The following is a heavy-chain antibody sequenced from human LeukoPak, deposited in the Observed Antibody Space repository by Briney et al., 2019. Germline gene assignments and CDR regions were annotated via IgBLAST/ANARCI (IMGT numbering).Heavy chain of an antibody. J-gene: IGHJ6*04. CDR2: IYNGCST. D-gene: IGHD3-10*02. Sequence: GGSLSLSCAVCEFPLDRNYMTWLRQAPGKGLEWVSLIYNGCSTYYAHSVKGRFTISRDNAKNSLYLQMNSLRAEYTVVYYCAELGITMIGGVWGKGTTVTISS. CDR1: EFPLDRNY. V-gene: IGHV3-66*01. CDR3: AELGITMIGGV.